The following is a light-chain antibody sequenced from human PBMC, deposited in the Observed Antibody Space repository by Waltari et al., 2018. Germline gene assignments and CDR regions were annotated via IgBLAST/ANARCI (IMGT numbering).Light chain of an antibody. CDR3: TSYTSSSISHVL. V-gene: IGLV2-14*01. Sequence: QSALTQPASVSGSPGQSITISCTGTSSDVGGYNYLSWYQQQPGKAPKLIIYEVSNRPSGVSNRCSGSKSCNTASLTISGLQAEDEGDYYCTSYTSSSISHVLFGGGTKLSVL. CDR1: SSDVGGYNY. J-gene: IGLJ2*01. CDR2: EVS.